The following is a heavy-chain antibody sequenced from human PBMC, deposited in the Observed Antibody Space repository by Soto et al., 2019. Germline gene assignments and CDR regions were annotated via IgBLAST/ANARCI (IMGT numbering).Heavy chain of an antibody. J-gene: IGHJ5*02. V-gene: IGHV5-51*01. D-gene: IGHD4-17*01. CDR3: ARQIYGDYVEWRELAWFDP. Sequence: GESLKISCKGSGYSFTSYWIGWVRQMPGKGLEWMGIIYPGDSDTRYSPSFQGQVTISADKSISTAYLQWSSLKASDTAMYYCARQIYGDYVEWRELAWFDPWGQGTLVTVSS. CDR1: GYSFTSYW. CDR2: IYPGDSDT.